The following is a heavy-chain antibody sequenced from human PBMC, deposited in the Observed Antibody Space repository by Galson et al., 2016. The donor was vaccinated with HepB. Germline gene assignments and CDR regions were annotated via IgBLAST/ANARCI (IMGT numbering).Heavy chain of an antibody. CDR2: ISPRGIDT. J-gene: IGHJ5*02. V-gene: IGHV3-23*01. CDR1: GFNFNIYA. CDR3: ARDTYGAFDP. Sequence: SLRLSCAASGFNFNIYAMAWVRQAPGKGLQWVSAISPRGIDTYYADSVMGRFSISRDNSKTTVYLQMDSLRAEDTAVYYCARDTYGAFDPWGQGALVTVSS. D-gene: IGHD2-8*01.